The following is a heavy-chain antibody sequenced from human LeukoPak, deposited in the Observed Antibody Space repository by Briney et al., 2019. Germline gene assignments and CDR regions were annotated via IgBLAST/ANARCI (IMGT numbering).Heavy chain of an antibody. Sequence: SETLSLTCTVSGGSISSYYWSWIRQPPGKGLEWIGYIYYSGSTNYNPSLKSRVTISVDTSKNQFSLKLSSVTAADTAVYYCARVVDCSSTSCYQLDYWGQGTLVTVSS. J-gene: IGHJ4*02. V-gene: IGHV4-59*01. CDR1: GGSISSYY. CDR2: IYYSGST. CDR3: ARVVDCSSTSCYQLDY. D-gene: IGHD2-2*01.